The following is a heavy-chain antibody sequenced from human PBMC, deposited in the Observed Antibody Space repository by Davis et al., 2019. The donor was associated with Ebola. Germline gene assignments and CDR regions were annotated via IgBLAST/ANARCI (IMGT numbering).Heavy chain of an antibody. CDR2: IYHSGNN. J-gene: IGHJ6*03. D-gene: IGHD2-2*03. Sequence: MPSETLSLTCVLSGGSISSSNWWRWVRSPPGKGLEWTGEIYHSGNNNDNPSLKSRVTISIDKSNKQCTLKLRSVTAADTAGYYCARMGGYCSSSSCLFYDYYYMDVWGKGTTVTVSS. V-gene: IGHV4/OR15-8*02. CDR1: GGSISSSNW. CDR3: ARMGGYCSSSSCLFYDYYYMDV.